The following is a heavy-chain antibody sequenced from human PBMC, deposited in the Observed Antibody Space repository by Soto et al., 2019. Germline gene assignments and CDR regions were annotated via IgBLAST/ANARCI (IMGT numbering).Heavy chain of an antibody. CDR2: ISSSSSTI. Sequence: QTGGSLRLSCAASGFTFSSYSMNWVRQAPGKGLEWVSYISSSSSTIYYADSVKGRFTISRDNAKNSLYLQMNSLRDEDTAVYYCARDILPITIFGVVINYGMDVWGQGTTVTVSS. J-gene: IGHJ6*02. CDR3: ARDILPITIFGVVINYGMDV. V-gene: IGHV3-48*02. D-gene: IGHD3-3*01. CDR1: GFTFSSYS.